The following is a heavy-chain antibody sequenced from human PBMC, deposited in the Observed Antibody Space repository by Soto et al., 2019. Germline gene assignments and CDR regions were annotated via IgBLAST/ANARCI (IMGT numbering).Heavy chain of an antibody. J-gene: IGHJ4*02. CDR1: GASISSYY. CDR2: VYYSGST. D-gene: IGHD1-1*01. CDR3: ARDTTPSL. V-gene: IGHV4-59*01. Sequence: QVQLQESGPGLVKPSETLSLTCTVSGASISSYYWSWIRQPPGKGLEWIGYVYYSGSTNYTPSLKSRVTISVDTSKNLFSLKLSSVTAADTAMYYCARDTTPSLWGQGTLVTVSS.